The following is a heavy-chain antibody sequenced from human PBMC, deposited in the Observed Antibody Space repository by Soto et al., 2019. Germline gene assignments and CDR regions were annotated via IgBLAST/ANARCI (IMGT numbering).Heavy chain of an antibody. J-gene: IGHJ5*02. Sequence: GASVKVSCKASGYTFTSYAMHWVRQAPGQRLEWMGWINAGNGNTKYSQKFQGRVTITRDTSASTAYMELSSLRSEDTAVYYCARNTPECSGGSCYSFGFDPWGQGTLVTVSS. CDR1: GYTFTSYA. CDR2: INAGNGNT. V-gene: IGHV1-3*01. CDR3: ARNTPECSGGSCYSFGFDP. D-gene: IGHD2-15*01.